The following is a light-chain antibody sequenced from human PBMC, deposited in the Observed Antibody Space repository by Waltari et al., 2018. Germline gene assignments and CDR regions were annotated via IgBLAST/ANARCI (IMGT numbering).Light chain of an antibody. Sequence: GERASLSCRTSQSVSSNYLAWYQQRPGQAPRLLIYGASSRAIGIPDRFGGSGSGTDFTLTISRLEPEDFAVYYCQQYGTSPRTFGQGTKVEIK. V-gene: IGKV3-20*01. J-gene: IGKJ1*01. CDR2: GAS. CDR1: QSVSSNY. CDR3: QQYGTSPRT.